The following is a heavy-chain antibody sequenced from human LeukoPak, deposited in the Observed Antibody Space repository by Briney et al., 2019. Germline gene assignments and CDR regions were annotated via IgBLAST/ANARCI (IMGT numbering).Heavy chain of an antibody. J-gene: IGHJ4*02. Sequence: AGGSLRLSCAASGFTFSSYWMSWVRQAPGKGLEWVANIKQDGSEKYYVDSVKGRFTISRDNAKNSLYLQMNSLRAEGTAVYYCARESNGEYFDYWGQGTLVTVSS. V-gene: IGHV3-7*03. D-gene: IGHD2-8*01. CDR3: ARESNGEYFDY. CDR1: GFTFSSYW. CDR2: IKQDGSEK.